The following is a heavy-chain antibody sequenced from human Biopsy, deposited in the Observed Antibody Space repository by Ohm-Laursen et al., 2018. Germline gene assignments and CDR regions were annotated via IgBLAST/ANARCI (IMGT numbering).Heavy chain of an antibody. D-gene: IGHD3-16*01. J-gene: IGHJ1*01. Sequence: SSVKVSCKASGGTFSSYSITWVRQAPGQGLEWMGGITPIFDINNYAQKFQGRLTITADESTSTAYMELRSLRSDDTAVYYCARGGSFLPSEYFHHWGQGTLVTVSS. V-gene: IGHV1-69*01. CDR1: GGTFSSYS. CDR3: ARGGSFLPSEYFHH. CDR2: ITPIFDIN.